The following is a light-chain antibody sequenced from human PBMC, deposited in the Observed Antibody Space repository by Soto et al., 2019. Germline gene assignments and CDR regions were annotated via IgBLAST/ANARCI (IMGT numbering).Light chain of an antibody. CDR3: QQYGYTRYT. CDR2: GAS. J-gene: IGKJ1*01. Sequence: EIVLTQSPVTLSLSPGERATLSCRASQSVSSTYLAWYQQKPGQAPRLLIYGASHRATGIPVRFSGSGSGTDFTLTISRLEPEAFAVDSCQQYGYTRYTFGQGTRVDIK. V-gene: IGKV3-20*01. CDR1: QSVSSTY.